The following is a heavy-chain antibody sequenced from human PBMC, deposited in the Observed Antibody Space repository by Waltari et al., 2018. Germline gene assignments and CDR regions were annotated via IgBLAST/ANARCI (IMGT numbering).Heavy chain of an antibody. Sequence: EVQLVESGGGLVQPGGSVRLSCAASGFTFGTYRMNWVRQAPGKSPEWVSYIDKSSGTIYYADSVKGRFTISRDNAKNSLSLQMNSLRAEDTAVYYCASDGVGVHPGDAFDIWGQGTMVTVSS. CDR1: GFTFGTYR. V-gene: IGHV3-48*01. J-gene: IGHJ3*02. D-gene: IGHD1-26*01. CDR3: ASDGVGVHPGDAFDI. CDR2: IDKSSGTI.